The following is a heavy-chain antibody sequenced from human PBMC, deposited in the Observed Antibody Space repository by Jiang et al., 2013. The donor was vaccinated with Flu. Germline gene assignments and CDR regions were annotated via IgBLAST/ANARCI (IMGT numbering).Heavy chain of an antibody. V-gene: IGHV4-59*08. CDR1: GGSISNYY. D-gene: IGHD4-11*01. CDR2: SITLGRT. CDR3: VRHADDYSHLN. Sequence: SLTCTVSGGSISNYYWSWIRQPPREGTGVDWGISITLGRTKSNPSLKSRVAISVDTSRNQFSLNLYSVTAADTAIYYCVRHADDYSHLNWGQGTLVTVSS. J-gene: IGHJ4*02.